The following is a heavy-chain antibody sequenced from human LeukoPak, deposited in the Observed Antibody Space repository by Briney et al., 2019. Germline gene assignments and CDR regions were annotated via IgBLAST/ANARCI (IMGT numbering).Heavy chain of an antibody. D-gene: IGHD2-2*02. CDR1: VFTFSSYA. J-gene: IGHJ4*02. CDR2: ICCSAGST. Sequence: GGSLRLSCVTSVFTFSSYAMGWVRQAPGKGLEWVSGICCSAGSTLCAVSVKGRFPISRDNYKNTLSLQMKSLRAEDTPVFEFSRGRYCSSTSCYIDYWGQGTLVTVSS. V-gene: IGHV3-23*01. CDR3: SRGRYCSSTSCYIDY.